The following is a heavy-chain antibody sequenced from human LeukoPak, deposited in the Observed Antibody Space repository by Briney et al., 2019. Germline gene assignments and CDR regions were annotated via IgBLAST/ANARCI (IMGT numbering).Heavy chain of an antibody. D-gene: IGHD2-8*01. CDR1: GSTFTNSY. CDR2: INPSGIST. V-gene: IGHV1-46*01. Sequence: SVKVSCTPSGSTFTNSYIHWVRQAPGQGLEWMGIINPSGISTSYAQKFQGRVTMTRDTSTSTVYMELSSLRSEDTAVYYCAGGTTNTKGAFDMWGQGTMVTVS. CDR3: AGGTTNTKGAFDM. J-gene: IGHJ3*02.